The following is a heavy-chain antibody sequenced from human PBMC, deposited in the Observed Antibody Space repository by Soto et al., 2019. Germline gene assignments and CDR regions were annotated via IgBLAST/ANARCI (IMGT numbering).Heavy chain of an antibody. V-gene: IGHV4-39*01. Sequence: SETLSLTCTVSGGSISSSSYYWGWIRQPPGKGLEWIGSISYSGSTYYNPSLKSRVTISVDTSKNQFSLKLSSVTAADTAVYYCARGAYYYYGMDVWGQGTTVT. CDR3: ARGAYYYYGMDV. CDR1: GGSISSSSYY. CDR2: ISYSGST. J-gene: IGHJ6*02.